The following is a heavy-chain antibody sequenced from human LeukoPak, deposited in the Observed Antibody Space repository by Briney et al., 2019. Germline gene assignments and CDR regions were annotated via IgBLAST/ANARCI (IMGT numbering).Heavy chain of an antibody. CDR1: GYSISSGYF. D-gene: IGHD6-13*01. Sequence: SETLSLTCTVSGYSISSGYFWGWIRQPPGKGLEWIGSIYHSGTTYYNPSLKSRVTISVDTSKNQFSLKLTSVTAADTAVYYCARSYSSSWYFNWFDPWGQGTLVTVSS. CDR3: ARSYSSSWYFNWFDP. J-gene: IGHJ5*02. V-gene: IGHV4-38-2*02. CDR2: IYHSGTT.